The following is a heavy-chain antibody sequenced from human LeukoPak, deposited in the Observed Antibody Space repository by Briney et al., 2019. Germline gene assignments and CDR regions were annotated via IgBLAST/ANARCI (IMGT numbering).Heavy chain of an antibody. Sequence: GGSLRLSCAASGFTFSSYWMSWVRRAPGKGLEWVANIKQDGSEKYYVDSVKGRFTISRDNAKNSLYLQMNSLRAEDTAVYYCARDPRIAARPSYFDYWGQGTLVTVSS. CDR1: GFTFSSYW. CDR2: IKQDGSEK. V-gene: IGHV3-7*01. D-gene: IGHD6-6*01. CDR3: ARDPRIAARPSYFDY. J-gene: IGHJ4*02.